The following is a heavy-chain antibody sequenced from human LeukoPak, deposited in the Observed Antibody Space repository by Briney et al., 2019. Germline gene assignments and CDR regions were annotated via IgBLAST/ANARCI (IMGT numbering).Heavy chain of an antibody. J-gene: IGHJ6*03. CDR1: GGSISSYY. D-gene: IGHD5-24*01. CDR2: IYYSGST. Sequence: SETLSLTCTVSGGSISSYYWSWIRQPPGKGLEWIGYIYYSGSTYYNPSLKSRVTISVDTSKNQFSLKLSSVTAADTAVYYCASCREGYYYYYMDVWGKGTTVTVSS. V-gene: IGHV4-59*08. CDR3: ASCREGYYYYYMDV.